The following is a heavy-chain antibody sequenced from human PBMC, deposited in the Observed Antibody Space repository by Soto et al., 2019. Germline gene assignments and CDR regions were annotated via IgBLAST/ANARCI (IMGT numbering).Heavy chain of an antibody. V-gene: IGHV6-1*01. Sequence: SQTLSLPCAISGDSVSSNSAAWNWIRQSPSRGLEWLGRTYYRSKWSNDYAVSVKSRITINPDTSKNQFSLQLNSVTPEDTAVYYCAREQGLYYGSGSPSLDVWGQGTMVTVSS. J-gene: IGHJ6*02. CDR1: GDSVSSNSAA. D-gene: IGHD3-10*01. CDR3: AREQGLYYGSGSPSLDV. CDR2: TYYRSKWSN.